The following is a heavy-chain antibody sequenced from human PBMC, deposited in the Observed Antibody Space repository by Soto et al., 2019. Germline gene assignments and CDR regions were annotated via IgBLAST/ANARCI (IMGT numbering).Heavy chain of an antibody. V-gene: IGHV4-34*01. Sequence: QVQLQQWGAGLLKPSETLSLTCAVYGGSFSGYYWSWIRQPPGKGLEWIGEINHSGSTNYNSSLKSRVTIPVDTSKNQFSLKLSSVTAADTAVYYCARRGHGGKLGYFDYWGQGTLVTVSS. J-gene: IGHJ4*02. D-gene: IGHD2-15*01. CDR3: ARRGHGGKLGYFDY. CDR2: INHSGST. CDR1: GGSFSGYY.